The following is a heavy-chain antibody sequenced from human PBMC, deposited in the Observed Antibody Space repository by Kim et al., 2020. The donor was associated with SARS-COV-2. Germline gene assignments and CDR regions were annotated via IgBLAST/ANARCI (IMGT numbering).Heavy chain of an antibody. J-gene: IGHJ4*02. D-gene: IGHD2-2*02. CDR3: AKDRIRYCSSTSCYTALDY. V-gene: IGHV3-23*01. CDR2: ISGSGGST. CDR1: GFTFSSYA. Sequence: GGSLRLSCAASGFTFSSYAMSWVRQAPGKGLEWVSAISGSGGSTYYADSVKGRFTISRDNSKNTLYLQMNSLRAEDTAVYYCAKDRIRYCSSTSCYTALDYWGQGTLVTVSS.